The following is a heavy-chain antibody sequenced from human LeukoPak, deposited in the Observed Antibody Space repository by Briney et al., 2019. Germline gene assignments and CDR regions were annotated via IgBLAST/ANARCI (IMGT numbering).Heavy chain of an antibody. D-gene: IGHD6-13*01. Sequence: PSETLSRTCSVYGGSFCCYHWGWIPQPPGQGRVGIGSIYYSGSTYYNPSLKSRVTVSVDTSKNQFSLKLSSVTAAGTAVYYCARPRSSWYLSPFDFWGQGTLVTVSS. J-gene: IGHJ4*02. CDR3: ARPRSSWYLSPFDF. V-gene: IGHV4-39*01. CDR1: GGSFCCYH. CDR2: IYYSGST.